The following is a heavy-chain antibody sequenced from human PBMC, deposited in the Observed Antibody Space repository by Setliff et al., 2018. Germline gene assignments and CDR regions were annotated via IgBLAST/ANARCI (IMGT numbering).Heavy chain of an antibody. V-gene: IGHV4-30-4*08. Sequence: SETLSLTCTVSGGSISSGDYYWSWIRQPPGKGLEFVGYIYYSGSTYYNPSLKSRVTISIDTSKNQFSLKVSSVTAADTAVYYCGRVGNWNFFDFWGQGTLVTVSS. D-gene: IGHD1-1*01. CDR3: GRVGNWNFFDF. J-gene: IGHJ4*02. CDR1: GGSISSGDYY. CDR2: IYYSGST.